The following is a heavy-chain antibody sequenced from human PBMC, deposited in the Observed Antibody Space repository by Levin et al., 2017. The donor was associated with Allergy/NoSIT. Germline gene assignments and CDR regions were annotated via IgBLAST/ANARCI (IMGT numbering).Heavy chain of an antibody. CDR3: ARSPQGENWFDP. CDR2: INPNSGGT. J-gene: IGHJ5*02. V-gene: IGHV1-2*02. Sequence: ASVKVSCKASGYTFTGYYMHWVRQAPGQGLEWMGWINPNSGGTNYAQKFQGRVTMTRDTSISTAYMELSRLRSDDTAVYYCARSPQGENWFDPWGQGTLVTVSS. D-gene: IGHD1-26*01. CDR1: GYTFTGYY.